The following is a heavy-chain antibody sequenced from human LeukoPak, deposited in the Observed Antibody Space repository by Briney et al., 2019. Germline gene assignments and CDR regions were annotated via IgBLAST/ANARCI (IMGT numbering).Heavy chain of an antibody. Sequence: PGGSLRLSCGASGFSFSFYGMHWVRQAPGKGLEWVSAISSSSSYIYYADSVKGRFTISRDNAKNSLYLQMNSLRAEDTAVYYCARAYGSGSPPLYYFDYWGQGTLVTVSS. CDR3: ARAYGSGSPPLYYFDY. V-gene: IGHV3-21*01. CDR2: ISSSSSYI. CDR1: GFSFSFYG. J-gene: IGHJ4*02. D-gene: IGHD3-10*01.